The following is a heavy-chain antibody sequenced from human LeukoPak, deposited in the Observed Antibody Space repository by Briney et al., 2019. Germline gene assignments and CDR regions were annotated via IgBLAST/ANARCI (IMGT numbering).Heavy chain of an antibody. V-gene: IGHV3-33*01. CDR3: ARAGYCSGGSCYGSDH. CDR2: MWYDGSIQ. CDR1: GFTFSSYG. D-gene: IGHD2-15*01. J-gene: IGHJ4*02. Sequence: GGSLRLSCAASGFTFSSYGMHWVRQAPGKGLEWVAAMWYDGSIQYYADSVKGRFTISRDNSKNTLYLQMDSLRAEDTAVYYCARAGYCSGGSCYGSDHWGQGTLVT.